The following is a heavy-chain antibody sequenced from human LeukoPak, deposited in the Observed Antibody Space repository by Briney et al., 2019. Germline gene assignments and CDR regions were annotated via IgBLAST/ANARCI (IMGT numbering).Heavy chain of an antibody. CDR2: ISSSSSTI. J-gene: IGHJ6*03. CDR1: GFTFSSYS. V-gene: IGHV3-48*04. D-gene: IGHD2-2*01. Sequence: PGGSLRLSCAASGFTFSSYSMNWVRQAPGKGLEWVSYISSSSSTIYYADSVKGRFTIPRDNAKNSLYLQMNSLRAEDTAVYYCARTDGVPYYYYYMDVWGKGTTVTVSS. CDR3: ARTDGVPYYYYYMDV.